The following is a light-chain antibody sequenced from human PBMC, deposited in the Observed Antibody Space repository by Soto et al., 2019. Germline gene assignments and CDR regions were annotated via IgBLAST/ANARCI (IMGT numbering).Light chain of an antibody. J-gene: IGKJ1*01. Sequence: DIQMTQSPSTLSASVGDRVTITCRASQSISSWLAWYQQKPGKAPKLLIYKASSLESGVPSRFSGSRSGTEFTLTISSLQPDDFGTYYCQQYNSYWTFGQGTKVDIK. CDR1: QSISSW. CDR3: QQYNSYWT. V-gene: IGKV1-5*03. CDR2: KAS.